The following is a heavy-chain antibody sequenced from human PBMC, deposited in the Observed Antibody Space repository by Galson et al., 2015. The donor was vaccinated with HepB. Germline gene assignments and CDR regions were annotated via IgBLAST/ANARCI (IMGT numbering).Heavy chain of an antibody. CDR3: ARDGALDPLRYFDWLPDPRGPIDY. J-gene: IGHJ4*02. V-gene: IGHV3-33*01. Sequence: SLRLSCAASGFTYSSYGMHWVRQAPGKGLEWVAVIWYDGSNKYYADSVKGRFTISRDNSKNTLYLQMNSLRAEDTAVYYCARDGALDPLRYFDWLPDPRGPIDYWGQGTLVTVSS. CDR2: IWYDGSNK. CDR1: GFTYSSYG. D-gene: IGHD3-9*01.